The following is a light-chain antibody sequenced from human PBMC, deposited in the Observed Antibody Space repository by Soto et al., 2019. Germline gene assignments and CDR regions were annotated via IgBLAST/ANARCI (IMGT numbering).Light chain of an antibody. J-gene: IGKJ1*01. CDR3: QQYYSAPRT. Sequence: DIVMTQSPDSLAVPLGERATINCKSSQSVLHSSNTNNYLAWYQQKSGQPPKLLIYWASTRESGVPDRFSGSGSATDFTLTISSLQAEDVAVYYCQQYYSAPRTFGQGTEVQIK. CDR2: WAS. CDR1: QSVLHSSNTNNY. V-gene: IGKV4-1*01.